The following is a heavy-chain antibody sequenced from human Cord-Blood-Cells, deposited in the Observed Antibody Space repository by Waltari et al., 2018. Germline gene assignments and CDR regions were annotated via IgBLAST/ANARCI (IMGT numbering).Heavy chain of an antibody. Sequence: QVQLAESGGGVVQPGRSLSLSCAASGFTFSSYGMHWVRQAPGKGLEWVAVIWYDGSNKYYADSVKGRFTISRDNSKNTLYLQMNSLRAEDTAVYYCASGPDYGDYIGYWGQGTLVTVSS. V-gene: IGHV3-33*01. J-gene: IGHJ4*02. CDR1: GFTFSSYG. D-gene: IGHD4-17*01. CDR2: IWYDGSNK. CDR3: ASGPDYGDYIGY.